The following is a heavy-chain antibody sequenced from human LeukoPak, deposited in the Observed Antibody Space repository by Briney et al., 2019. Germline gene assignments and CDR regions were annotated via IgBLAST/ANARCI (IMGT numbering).Heavy chain of an antibody. J-gene: IGHJ4*02. D-gene: IGHD3-22*01. Sequence: SETLSLTCTVSGGSISSGSYYWSWIRQPAGKGLEWIGRIYTSGSTNYNPSLKSRVTISVDTSKNQFSLKLSSVTAADTAVYYCAREGATYYYDSRGYPPADYWGQGTLVTVSS. CDR1: GGSISSGSYY. CDR3: AREGATYYYDSRGYPPADY. CDR2: IYTSGST. V-gene: IGHV4-61*02.